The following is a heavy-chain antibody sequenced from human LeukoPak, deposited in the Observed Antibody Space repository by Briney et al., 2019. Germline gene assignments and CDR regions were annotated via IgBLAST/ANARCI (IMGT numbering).Heavy chain of an antibody. V-gene: IGHV4-39*07. CDR1: GGSISSSSYY. CDR2: IYYSGST. Sequence: SETLSLTCTVSGGSISSSSYYWGWIRQPPGKGLEWIGSIYYSGSTYYNPSLKSRVTISVDTSKNQFSLKLSSVTAADTAVYYCARVGGYCSSTSCYHGARYYYYYYMDVWGKGTTVTVSS. D-gene: IGHD2-2*01. J-gene: IGHJ6*03. CDR3: ARVGGYCSSTSCYHGARYYYYYYMDV.